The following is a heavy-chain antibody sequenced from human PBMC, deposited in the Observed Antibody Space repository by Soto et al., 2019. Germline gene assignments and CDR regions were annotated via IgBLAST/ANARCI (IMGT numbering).Heavy chain of an antibody. J-gene: IGHJ6*02. CDR2: ISAYNGNT. V-gene: IGHV1-18*04. D-gene: IGHD6-13*01. CDR1: GYTFTSYG. Sequence: ASVKVSCKAPGYTFTSYGISWVRQAPGQGLEWMGWISAYNGNTNYAQKLQGRVTMTTDTSTSTAYMELRSLRSDDTAVYYCARDVGIAAAGTPFYYYGMDVWGQGTTVTVSS. CDR3: ARDVGIAAAGTPFYYYGMDV.